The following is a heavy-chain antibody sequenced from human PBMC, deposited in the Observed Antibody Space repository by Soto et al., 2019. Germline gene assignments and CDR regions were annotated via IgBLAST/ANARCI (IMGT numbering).Heavy chain of an antibody. CDR3: ARRRSSSSTYYFDY. V-gene: IGHV2-5*02. J-gene: IGHJ4*02. CDR1: GFSLTTSGVG. D-gene: IGHD6-13*01. CDR2: IYWDDDK. Sequence: QITLKESGPTLVKPTQTLTLTCTFSGFSLTTSGVGVGWIRQPPGKALEWVALIYWDDDKRYSPSLKTRHTITKATSKNQVVLTMTNVDPVDTATYYCARRRSSSSTYYFDYWGQGTLVTVSS.